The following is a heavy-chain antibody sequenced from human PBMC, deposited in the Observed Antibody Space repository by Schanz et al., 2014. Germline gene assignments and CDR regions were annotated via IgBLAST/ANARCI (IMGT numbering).Heavy chain of an antibody. Sequence: QVQLVQSGSELKKSGASVKVSCKASGYFFSSYGISWVRQAPGQGLEWMGWISPYNGNTKYAEKLEDRVTMTTDISTSTAYMELRSLRSDDTAVYYCARENRLPVVVAAHRNYYHAMDVWGQGTTVTISS. V-gene: IGHV1-18*01. D-gene: IGHD2-15*01. J-gene: IGHJ6*02. CDR2: ISPYNGNT. CDR3: ARENRLPVVVAAHRNYYHAMDV. CDR1: GYFFSSYG.